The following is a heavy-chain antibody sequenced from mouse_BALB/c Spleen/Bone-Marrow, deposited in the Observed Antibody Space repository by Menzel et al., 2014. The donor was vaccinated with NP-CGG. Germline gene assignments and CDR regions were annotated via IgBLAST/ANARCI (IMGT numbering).Heavy chain of an antibody. CDR1: GFNIEDTY. V-gene: IGHV14-3*02. CDR3: ARPIFL. J-gene: IGHJ4*01. CDR2: IDPANGNT. Sequence: EVQLQQSGADLVKPGASVKLSCTASGFNIEDTYMHWVKQRPEQSLEWIGRIDPANGNTKYDPKFQGKATITADTSSNTAYLQLSSLTSEDTAVYYCARPIFLWGQGTSVTVSS.